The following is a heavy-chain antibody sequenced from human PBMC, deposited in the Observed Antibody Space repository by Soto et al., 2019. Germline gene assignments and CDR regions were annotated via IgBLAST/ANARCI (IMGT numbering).Heavy chain of an antibody. V-gene: IGHV3-30*18. D-gene: IGHD6-19*01. J-gene: IGHJ4*02. CDR1: GFTFSSYG. Sequence: SLRLSCAASGFTFSSYGMHWVRQAPGKGLEWVAVISYDGSNKYYADSVKGRFTISRDNSKNTLYLQMNSLRAEDTAVYYCAKKGWLADYFDYWAQGTLVTVSS. CDR3: AKKGWLADYFDY. CDR2: ISYDGSNK.